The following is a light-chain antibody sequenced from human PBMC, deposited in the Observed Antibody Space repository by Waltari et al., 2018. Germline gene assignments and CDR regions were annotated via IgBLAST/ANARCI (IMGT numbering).Light chain of an antibody. CDR3: QSYDSDIPCV. CDR2: EDN. V-gene: IGLV6-57*03. J-gene: IGLJ3*02. Sequence: KFMLTQPHTVSESPAKTVSISCTPSSGRIASNYVQLYQQSAGSAPTTVIYEDNRRPSGVPDRFSGSIDRTSNSASLTISGLRAEDEADYYCQSYDSDIPCVIGGGTKMTVL. CDR1: SGRIASNY.